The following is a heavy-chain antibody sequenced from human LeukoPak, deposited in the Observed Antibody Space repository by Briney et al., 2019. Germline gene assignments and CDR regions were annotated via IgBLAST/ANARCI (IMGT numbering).Heavy chain of an antibody. Sequence: SETLSLTCTVSGGSISRDYWSWIRQPPGKGLEWIGYIYYTGSTNYNPSLKSRVTISVDTSKNQFSLKLSSVTAADTAVYYCARHGGWYPYFDYWGQGTLATVSS. CDR3: ARHGGWYPYFDY. CDR2: IYYTGST. V-gene: IGHV4-59*08. J-gene: IGHJ4*02. D-gene: IGHD2-15*01. CDR1: GGSISRDY.